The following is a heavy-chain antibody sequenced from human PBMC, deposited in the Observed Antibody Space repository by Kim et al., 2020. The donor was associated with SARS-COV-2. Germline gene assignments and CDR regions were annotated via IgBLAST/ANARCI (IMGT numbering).Heavy chain of an antibody. CDR3: AIDRESSIVLPFDH. CDR1: GFTFNSFA. J-gene: IGHJ4*02. D-gene: IGHD2-15*01. Sequence: GGSLRLSCLASGFTFNSFAVHWVRQAPGKGLEWVALISYDGSVKYYAGSVEGRFTISRDNSKNTLYLQMDSLRAEDTAVYYCAIDRESSIVLPFDHWGQGTLVTVPS. V-gene: IGHV3-30*04. CDR2: ISYDGSVK.